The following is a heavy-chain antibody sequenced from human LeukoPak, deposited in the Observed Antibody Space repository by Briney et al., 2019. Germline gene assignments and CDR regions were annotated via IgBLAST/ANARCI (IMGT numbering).Heavy chain of an antibody. CDR2: INPNSGGT. CDR3: ARGPNNQVVRGVIGYYYMDV. Sequence: GASVKVSCKASGYTFTGYYMHWVRQAPGQGLEWMGWINPNSGGTNYAQKFQGRVSMTRDTSISTAYMELSSLRSEDTAVYYCARGPNNQVVRGVIGYYYMDVWGKGTTVSVSS. J-gene: IGHJ6*03. D-gene: IGHD3-10*01. CDR1: GYTFTGYY. V-gene: IGHV1-2*02.